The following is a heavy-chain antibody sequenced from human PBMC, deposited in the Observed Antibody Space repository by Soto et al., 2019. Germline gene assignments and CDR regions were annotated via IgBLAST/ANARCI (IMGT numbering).Heavy chain of an antibody. J-gene: IGHJ4*02. CDR1: GGSISNTSFY. CDR2: VSYSGGT. Sequence: SETLSLTCRVSGGSISNTSFYWGWIRQPPGKGLEWIGSVSYSGGTWYNPSLKGRVTISVDTSKNHFPLRLSSVTAADTAVYYCARLMGYWGQGPLVTVS. CDR3: ARLMGY. V-gene: IGHV4-39*02.